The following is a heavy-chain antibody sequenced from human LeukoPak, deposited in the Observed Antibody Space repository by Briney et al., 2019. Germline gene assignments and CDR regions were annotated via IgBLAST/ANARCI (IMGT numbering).Heavy chain of an antibody. Sequence: SETLSLTCTVSGDSISSYYWSWIRQPPGKGLEGIGYIYYIGSTNYNPSLKSRVTISVDTSKNQFSLKLSSVTAADTAVYYCARGSTGTANFDYWGQGTLVTVSS. CDR3: ARGSTGTANFDY. V-gene: IGHV4-59*01. CDR1: GDSISSYY. D-gene: IGHD1-1*01. CDR2: IYYIGST. J-gene: IGHJ4*02.